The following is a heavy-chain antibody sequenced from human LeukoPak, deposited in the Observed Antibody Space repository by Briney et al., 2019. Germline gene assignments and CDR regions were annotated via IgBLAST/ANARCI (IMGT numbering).Heavy chain of an antibody. V-gene: IGHV3-23*01. CDR1: GXTFSTFSDYG. CDR2: ISDSGGKT. J-gene: IGHJ4*02. CDR3: AKHGSGRYFDY. Sequence: GGSLRLSCAASGXTFSTFSDYGMSWVRQAPGKGLEWVSAISDSGGKTYYADSMKGRFTISRDNSKNTLYLQMNSLRAEDTAVYYCAKHGSGRYFDYWGQGTLVTVSS. D-gene: IGHD6-19*01.